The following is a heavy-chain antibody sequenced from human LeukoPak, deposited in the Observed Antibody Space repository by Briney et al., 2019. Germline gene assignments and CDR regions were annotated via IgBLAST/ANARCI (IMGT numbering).Heavy chain of an antibody. Sequence: QSGGSLRLSCAASGFTFSSYGMHWVRQAPGKGLEWVAVIWFDGSYKYYADSVKGRFTISRDNSKNTLYLQMNSLRAEDTAVYYCARGMSVTYNAIDYWGQGTLVTVSS. V-gene: IGHV3-33*01. CDR1: GFTFSSYG. J-gene: IGHJ4*02. CDR2: IWFDGSYK. D-gene: IGHD1-1*01. CDR3: ARGMSVTYNAIDY.